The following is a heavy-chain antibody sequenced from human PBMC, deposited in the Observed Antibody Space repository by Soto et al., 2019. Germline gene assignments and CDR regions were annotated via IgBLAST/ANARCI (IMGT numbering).Heavy chain of an antibody. J-gene: IGHJ4*02. CDR2: IYHSGST. V-gene: IGHV4-38-2*02. D-gene: IGHD2-15*01. Sequence: SATLSLTCAVSGYSISSGYSWGWIRQPPGKGLEWIGSIYHSGSTYYNPSLKSRVTISVDTSKNQFSLKLSSVTAADTAVYSCERDRPGSVSYYFDYWGQGTQVT. CDR3: ERDRPGSVSYYFDY. CDR1: GYSISSGYS.